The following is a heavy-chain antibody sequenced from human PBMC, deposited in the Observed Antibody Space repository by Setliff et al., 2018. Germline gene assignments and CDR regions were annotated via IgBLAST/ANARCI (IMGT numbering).Heavy chain of an antibody. CDR2: IYYSGST. CDR1: GGSFTPYY. D-gene: IGHD6-25*01. V-gene: IGHV4-59*06. CDR3: ARSPANGGHDAFDI. J-gene: IGHJ3*02. Sequence: PSETLSLTCTVSGGSFTPYYWSWIRQPPGKGLEWIGYIYYSGSTYYNPSLKSRVTISVDTSKNQFSLKLSSVTAEDTAVYYCARSPANGGHDAFDIWGQGTMVTVSS.